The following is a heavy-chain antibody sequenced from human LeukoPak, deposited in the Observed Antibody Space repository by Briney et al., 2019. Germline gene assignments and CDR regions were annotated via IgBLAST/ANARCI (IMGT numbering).Heavy chain of an antibody. CDR3: AREGYSSGWYSARGSFDI. CDR1: GGSFSGYY. V-gene: IGHV4-34*01. CDR2: INRSGST. J-gene: IGHJ3*02. Sequence: SETLSLTWAVYGGSFSGYYWSWIRQPPGKGLEWIGEINRSGSTNYNPSLKSRVTISVDTSKNQFSLRLSSVTAADTAVYYCAREGYSSGWYSARGSFDIWGQGTMVTVSS. D-gene: IGHD6-19*01.